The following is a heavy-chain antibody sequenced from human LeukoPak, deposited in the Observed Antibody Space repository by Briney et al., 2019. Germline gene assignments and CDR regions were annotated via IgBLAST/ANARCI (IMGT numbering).Heavy chain of an antibody. J-gene: IGHJ6*03. CDR1: GYTFTSYD. CDR2: MNPNSGNT. D-gene: IGHD6-19*01. CDR3: ARAIAVAGTDYYYMDV. V-gene: IGHV1-8*03. Sequence: GASVKVSRKASGYTFTSYDINWVRQATGQGLEWMGWMNPNSGNTGYAQKFQGRVTITRNTSISTAYMELSSLRSEDTAVYYCARAIAVAGTDYYYMDVWGKGTTVTVSS.